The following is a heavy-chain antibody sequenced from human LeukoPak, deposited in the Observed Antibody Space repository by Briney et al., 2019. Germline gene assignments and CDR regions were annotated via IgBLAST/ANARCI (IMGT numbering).Heavy chain of an antibody. J-gene: IGHJ4*02. CDR1: GFTFSSYA. CDR3: AKKKGAVAGTFDY. Sequence: PGGSLRLSCAASGFTFSSYAMSWVRQAPGKGLEWVSAISGSGGSTYYADSAKGRFTISRDNSKNTLCLQMNSLRAEDTAVYYCAKKKGAVAGTFDYWGQGTLVTVSS. V-gene: IGHV3-23*01. D-gene: IGHD6-19*01. CDR2: ISGSGGST.